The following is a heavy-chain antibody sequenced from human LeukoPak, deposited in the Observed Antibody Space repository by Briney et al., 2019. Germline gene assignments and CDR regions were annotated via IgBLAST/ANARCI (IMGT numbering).Heavy chain of an antibody. CDR1: GYTFTSYD. CDR3: ARAASPYCSSTSCYIFYYYYYYMDV. Sequence: ASVKVSCKASGYTFTSYDINWVRQATGQGLEWMGWMNPNSGNTGYAQKFQGRVTMTRNTSISTAYMELSSLRSEDTAVYYCARAASPYCSSTSCYIFYYYYYYMDVWGKGTTVTICS. V-gene: IGHV1-8*01. D-gene: IGHD2-2*02. CDR2: MNPNSGNT. J-gene: IGHJ6*03.